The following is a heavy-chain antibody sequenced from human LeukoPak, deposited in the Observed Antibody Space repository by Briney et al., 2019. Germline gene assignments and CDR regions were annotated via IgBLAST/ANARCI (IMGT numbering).Heavy chain of an antibody. CDR1: GYTFTVYY. D-gene: IGHD3-22*01. V-gene: IGHV1-2*02. CDR3: ARDMASSGYYSNY. CDR2: INPNSGGT. Sequence: ASVNVSCKASGYTFTVYYMHWVRQAPGQGLEWMGWINPNSGGTNYAQKFQGRVTMTRDTSISTAYMELSRLRSDDTAVYYCARDMASSGYYSNYWGQGTLVTVSS. J-gene: IGHJ4*02.